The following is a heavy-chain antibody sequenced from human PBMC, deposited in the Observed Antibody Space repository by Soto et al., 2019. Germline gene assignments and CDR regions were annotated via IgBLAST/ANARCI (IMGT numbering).Heavy chain of an antibody. CDR2: IYYSGST. CDR1: GGSISSYY. D-gene: IGHD3-16*01. CDR3: ARVGGVWTPLLPSMYYFDY. J-gene: IGHJ4*02. V-gene: IGHV4-59*01. Sequence: PSGTLSLTCTVCGGSISSYYWSWIRQPPGKGLEWIGYIYYSGSTNYNPSLKSRVTISVDTSKNQFSLKLSSVTAADTAVYYCARVGGVWTPLLPSMYYFDYWGQGTLVTVSS.